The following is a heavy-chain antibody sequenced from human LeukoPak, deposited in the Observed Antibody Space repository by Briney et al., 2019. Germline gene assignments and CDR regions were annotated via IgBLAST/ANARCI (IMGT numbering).Heavy chain of an antibody. V-gene: IGHV4-39*01. CDR3: ARHGRIMITFGGVIVMSWFDP. D-gene: IGHD3-16*02. J-gene: IGHJ5*02. CDR2: IYYSGST. Sequence: PSETLSLTCTVSGGSISSSSYYWGRIRQPPGKGLEWIGSIYYSGSTYYNPSLKSRVTISVDTSKNQFSLKLSSVTAADTAVYYCARHGRIMITFGGVIVMSWFDPWGQGTLVTVSS. CDR1: GGSISSSSYY.